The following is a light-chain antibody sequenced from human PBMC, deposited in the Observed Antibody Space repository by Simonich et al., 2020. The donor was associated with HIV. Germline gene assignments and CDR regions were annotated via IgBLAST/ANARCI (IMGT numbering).Light chain of an antibody. Sequence: QSALTQPASVSGSPGQSITISCTGTSSDFGGYNDVSWYQQHPDKAPKLMIYDVSKRPSGVSNRFSGSKSGNTASLTISGLQAEDEADYYCSSYTSSSTWVFGGGTKLTIL. CDR1: SSDFGGYND. V-gene: IGLV2-14*03. J-gene: IGLJ3*02. CDR3: SSYTSSSTWV. CDR2: DVS.